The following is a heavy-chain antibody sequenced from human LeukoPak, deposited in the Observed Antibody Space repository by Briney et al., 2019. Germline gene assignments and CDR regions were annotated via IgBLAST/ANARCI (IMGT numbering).Heavy chain of an antibody. J-gene: IGHJ5*02. CDR3: ARGTDELNWFDP. D-gene: IGHD2-8*02. Sequence: SVKVSCKASGGTFSSYAISWVRQAPGQGLEWMGGIISIFSRANYAQKFQGRVTITTDESTSTAYPELSSLRSEDTAVYYCARGTDELNWFDPWSQGTLVTVYS. CDR2: IISIFSRA. CDR1: GGTFSSYA. V-gene: IGHV1-69*05.